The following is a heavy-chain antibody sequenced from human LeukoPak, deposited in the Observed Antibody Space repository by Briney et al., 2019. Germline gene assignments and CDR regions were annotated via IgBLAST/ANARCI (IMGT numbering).Heavy chain of an antibody. CDR2: INWNGGST. CDR1: GFTFDDYG. D-gene: IGHD6-6*01. Sequence: GGSLRLSCAASGFTFDDYGMSWVRQAPGKGLEWVSGINWNGGSTGYADSVKGRFTISRDNSENTLYLQMHSPRAEDTALYYCAKGQSSTSSKWFDPWGQGTLVTVSS. V-gene: IGHV3-20*04. CDR3: AKGQSSTSSKWFDP. J-gene: IGHJ5*02.